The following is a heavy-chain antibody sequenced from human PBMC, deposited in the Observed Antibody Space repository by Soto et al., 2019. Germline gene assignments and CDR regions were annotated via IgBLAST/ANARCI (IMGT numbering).Heavy chain of an antibody. CDR1: GGSISSGGYY. Sequence: SETLSLTCTVSGGSISSGGYYWSWIRQHPGKGLEWIGYIYYSGSTYYNPSLKSRVTISVDTSKNQFSLKLSSVTAADTAVYYCARAERGIAAAGTPRTIFDYWGQGTLVTVS. D-gene: IGHD6-13*01. J-gene: IGHJ4*02. V-gene: IGHV4-31*03. CDR3: ARAERGIAAAGTPRTIFDY. CDR2: IYYSGST.